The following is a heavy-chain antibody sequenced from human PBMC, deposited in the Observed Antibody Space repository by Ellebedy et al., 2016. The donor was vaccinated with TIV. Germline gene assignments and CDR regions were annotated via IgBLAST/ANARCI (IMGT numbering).Heavy chain of an antibody. J-gene: IGHJ4*02. D-gene: IGHD6-13*01. V-gene: IGHV1-18*04. CDR2: ISGYNGNT. Sequence: ASVKVSCKASGYTCRSYGISWVRQAPGQGLEWMGWISGYNGNTKYAEKLQGRATMTTDTSTSTAYMELRSLRSDDTAVYYCARGFRAAAGTMEYWGQGTLVTVSS. CDR1: GYTCRSYG. CDR3: ARGFRAAAGTMEY.